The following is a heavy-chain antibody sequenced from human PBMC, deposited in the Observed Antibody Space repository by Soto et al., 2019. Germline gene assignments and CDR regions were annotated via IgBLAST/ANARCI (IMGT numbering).Heavy chain of an antibody. D-gene: IGHD6-13*01. V-gene: IGHV4-31*03. Sequence: PSETLSLTCSVSGGSISSGGYYWSWIRQHPGKGLEWIGYIYYSGSTYYNPSLKSRVTISVDTSKNQFSLKLSSVTAADTAVYYCARTNSSSWYIAFDIWGQGTMVTVSS. J-gene: IGHJ3*02. CDR2: IYYSGST. CDR1: GGSISSGGYY. CDR3: ARTNSSSWYIAFDI.